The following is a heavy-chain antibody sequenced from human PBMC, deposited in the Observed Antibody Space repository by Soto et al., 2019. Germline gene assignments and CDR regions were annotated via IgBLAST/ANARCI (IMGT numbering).Heavy chain of an antibody. D-gene: IGHD3-16*02. V-gene: IGHV3-11*01. CDR3: TSRPGGIILN. CDR2: ISSSGSTI. J-gene: IGHJ4*02. Sequence: QVQLVESGGGLVKPGGSLRLSCAASGFTFSDYYMSWIRQAPGKGLEWISYISSSGSTIYYAESVKGRFTISRDNDKKSLYLQMNSLRAAETAVYYCTSRPGGIILNWGQGTLVTVSS. CDR1: GFTFSDYY.